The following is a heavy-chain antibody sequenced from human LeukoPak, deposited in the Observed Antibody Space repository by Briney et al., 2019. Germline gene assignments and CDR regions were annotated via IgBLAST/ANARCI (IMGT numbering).Heavy chain of an antibody. D-gene: IGHD1-7*01. J-gene: IGHJ4*02. Sequence: GGSLGLSCATSGLTFRTTWMHWVRQAPGKGLMWVSRMSGEGTTIDYADSVKGRFTVSRDYAKNTLFLQMNNLRTEDTALYFCATARNFRFEYWGQGSLVIVSA. CDR3: ATARNFRFEY. CDR2: MSGEGTTI. CDR1: GLTFRTTW. V-gene: IGHV3-74*01.